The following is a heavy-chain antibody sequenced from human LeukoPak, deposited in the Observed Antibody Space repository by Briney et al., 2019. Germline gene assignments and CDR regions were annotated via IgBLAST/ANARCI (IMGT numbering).Heavy chain of an antibody. CDR1: GGSISGYY. J-gene: IGHJ3*02. V-gene: IGHV4-59*01. CDR2: IHDSGSA. CDR3: ARDYLPYSSSSYAFDI. D-gene: IGHD6-6*01. Sequence: SETLSLTCTVSGGSISGYYWSWIRQPPGKGLEWIGFIHDSGSAYYNASLKSRVTISVDTSKNQLSLNLRSVAAADTAVYYCARDYLPYSSSSYAFDIWGQGTMVTVSS.